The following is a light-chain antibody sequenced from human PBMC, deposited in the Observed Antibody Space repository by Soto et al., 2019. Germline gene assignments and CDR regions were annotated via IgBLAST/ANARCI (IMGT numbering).Light chain of an antibody. Sequence: EIVLTQSPGTLSLSPGERATLSCRASQSVSSSYLAWYQQKPGQAPRLLIYGASSRATGMPDRFSGSGSGTDFTLTISRLEPEDFAVYYSQQYGSSPVTFGQGTKVDIK. V-gene: IGKV3-20*01. J-gene: IGKJ1*01. CDR3: QQYGSSPVT. CDR2: GAS. CDR1: QSVSSSY.